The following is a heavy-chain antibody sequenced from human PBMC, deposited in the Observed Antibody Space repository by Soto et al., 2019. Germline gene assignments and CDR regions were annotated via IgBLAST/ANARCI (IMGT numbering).Heavy chain of an antibody. J-gene: IGHJ6*02. Sequence: GGSLRLSCAASGFTFSSYAMSWVRQPPGKGLEWVSVISGSGGSTYYADSVKGRFTISRDTSKNTLSLQMNSLRAEDTAVYYCAKDRVSGTAVAGYYGMDVWGQGTTVTVSS. CDR1: GFTFSSYA. CDR2: ISGSGGST. V-gene: IGHV3-23*01. CDR3: AKDRVSGTAVAGYYGMDV. D-gene: IGHD6-19*01.